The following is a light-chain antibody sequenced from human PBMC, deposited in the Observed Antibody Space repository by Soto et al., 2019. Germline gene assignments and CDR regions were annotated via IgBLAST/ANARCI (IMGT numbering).Light chain of an antibody. Sequence: SGSLGDRVAITCRASQSITFSLNWYQQKPGTAPKLLIYAASTLHAGVPSRFSGSGSGTDFTLTISSLQPEDFATYYCQQSYSQPLTFGGGTKV. J-gene: IGKJ4*01. CDR1: QSITFS. CDR3: QQSYSQPLT. V-gene: IGKV1-39*01. CDR2: AAS.